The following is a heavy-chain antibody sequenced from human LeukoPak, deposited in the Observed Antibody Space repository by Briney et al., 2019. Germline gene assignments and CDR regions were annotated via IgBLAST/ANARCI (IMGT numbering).Heavy chain of an antibody. CDR2: ISSSSSYI. CDR1: GFTFSSYS. Sequence: PGGSLRLSCAASGFTFSSYSMNWVRQAPGKGLEWVSSISSSSSYIYYADSAKGRFTISRDNAKNSLYLQMNSLRAEDTAVYYCARGLRSHGMDVWGQGTTVTVSS. CDR3: ARGLRSHGMDV. V-gene: IGHV3-21*01. J-gene: IGHJ6*02.